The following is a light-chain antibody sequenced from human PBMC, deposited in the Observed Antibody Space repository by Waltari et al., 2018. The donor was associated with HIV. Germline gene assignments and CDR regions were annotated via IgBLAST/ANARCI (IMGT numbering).Light chain of an antibody. CDR3: QQYETYYT. CDR2: TAS. V-gene: IGKV1-5*03. CDR1: QNVNTW. Sequence: DIKMTQSPSVLSASLGARITISCRASQNVNTWVAWYQQKPGKAPKHLIHTASTLARGVPSRFSGRGSGAVFTLTIAGLQPDDYATYYCQQYETYYTFGLGT. J-gene: IGKJ2*01.